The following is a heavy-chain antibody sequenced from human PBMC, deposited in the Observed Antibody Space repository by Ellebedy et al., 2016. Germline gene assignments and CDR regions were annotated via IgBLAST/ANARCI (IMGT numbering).Heavy chain of an antibody. Sequence: SETLSLTXAVYGGSFSGYYWSWIRQHPGKGLEWIGYIYYSGSTYYNPSLKSRVTISVDTSKNQFSLKLSSVTAADTAVYYCARVDCSSTSCYHFDYWGQGTLVTVSS. CDR1: GGSFSGYY. D-gene: IGHD2-2*01. J-gene: IGHJ4*02. CDR3: ARVDCSSTSCYHFDY. CDR2: IYYSGST. V-gene: IGHV4-31*11.